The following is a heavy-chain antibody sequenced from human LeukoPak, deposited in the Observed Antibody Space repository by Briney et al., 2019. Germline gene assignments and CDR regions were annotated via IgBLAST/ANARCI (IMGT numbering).Heavy chain of an antibody. V-gene: IGHV3-30-3*01. CDR3: ARGGQGYDLNWFDP. J-gene: IGHJ5*02. CDR2: ISYDGVNK. CDR1: GFTFSSYT. Sequence: PGGSERLSCAASGFTFSSYTIHWGRQAPGKGLEWVTIISYDGVNKYYADSVKGRFTISRDNSKNTLYLQMNSLRAENTAVYYCARGGQGYDLNWFDPWGQGTLLPVFS. D-gene: IGHD3-3*01.